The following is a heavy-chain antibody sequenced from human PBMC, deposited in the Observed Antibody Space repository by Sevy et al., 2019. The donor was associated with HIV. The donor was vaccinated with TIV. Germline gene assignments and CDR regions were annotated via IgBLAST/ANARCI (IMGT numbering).Heavy chain of an antibody. CDR1: GFTFSSYA. CDR2: MTGSGSIT. V-gene: IGHV3-23*01. J-gene: IGHJ1*01. CDR3: AKDGLHSGDFEYFQD. Sequence: GGSLRLSCAASGFTFSSYAMTWVRQAPGKGLDWVSSMTGSGSITYYGDSVKGRFTISRDNSKNTLDLQMNNLRVEDTALYYCAKDGLHSGDFEYFQDWGQGTLVTVSS. D-gene: IGHD2-21*02.